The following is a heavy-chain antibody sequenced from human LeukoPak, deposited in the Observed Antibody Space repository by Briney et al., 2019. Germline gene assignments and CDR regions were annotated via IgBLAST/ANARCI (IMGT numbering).Heavy chain of an antibody. J-gene: IGHJ4*02. CDR3: ARDAGYCTGGSCWYFDH. Sequence: ASVTVSCKASLYSXTTYIVNWVPPAPGQGLEWMGWNNFNSGGTNFAQRFQGRVTMTRDTSISTGYMYLSRLISDDTAVYYCARDAGYCTGGSCWYFDHWGQGTLVTVSS. D-gene: IGHD2-15*01. V-gene: IGHV1-2*02. CDR1: LYSXTTYI. CDR2: NNFNSGGT.